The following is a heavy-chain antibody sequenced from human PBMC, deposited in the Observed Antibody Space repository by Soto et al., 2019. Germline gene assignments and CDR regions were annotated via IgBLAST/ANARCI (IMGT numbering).Heavy chain of an antibody. CDR3: ARQDARVLRYFG. CDR1: GGSISSSSYY. J-gene: IGHJ3*01. V-gene: IGHV4-39*01. Sequence: QLQLQESGPGLVKPSETLSLTCTVSGGSISSSSYYWGWIRQPPGKGLEWIGSIYYSGSTYYNPSLKSRVTISVDTSKNQFSLKLSSVTAADTAVYYCARQDARVLRYFGWGQGTMVTVSS. CDR2: IYYSGST. D-gene: IGHD3-9*01.